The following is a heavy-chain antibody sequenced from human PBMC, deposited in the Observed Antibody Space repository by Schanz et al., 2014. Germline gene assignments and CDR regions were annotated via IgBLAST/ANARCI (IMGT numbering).Heavy chain of an antibody. D-gene: IGHD3-3*01. V-gene: IGHV1-2*02. CDR3: ARESVSRTRLFDP. Sequence: QVQVIQSGPEVKKPGASVKVSCKASGYTFTNHSLHWVRQAPGQGLEWMGWISPSSGGTNYAQNFQGRVTMTKDTSINTVYMELSTLTSDDTAVYYCARESVSRTRLFDPWGQGTLVTVSS. CDR1: GYTFTNHS. CDR2: ISPSSGGT. J-gene: IGHJ5*02.